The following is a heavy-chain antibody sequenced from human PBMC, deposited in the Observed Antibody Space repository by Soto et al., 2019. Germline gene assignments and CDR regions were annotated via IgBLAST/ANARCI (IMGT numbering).Heavy chain of an antibody. V-gene: IGHV1-69*06. CDR1: GGTFSSYA. CDR3: ACGYDSRSNEQFDY. J-gene: IGHJ4*02. D-gene: IGHD5-12*01. Sequence: SVKVSCKASGGTFSSYAISWVRQAPGQGLEWMGGIIPIFGTANHAQKFQGRVTITADKSTSTAYMELSSLRSEDTAVYYCACGYDSRSNEQFDYWGQGTLVTVSS. CDR2: IIPIFGTA.